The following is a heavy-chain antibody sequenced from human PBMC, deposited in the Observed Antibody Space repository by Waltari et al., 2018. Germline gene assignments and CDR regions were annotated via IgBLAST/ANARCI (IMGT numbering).Heavy chain of an antibody. CDR2: LDPADGER. J-gene: IGHJ5*02. CDR1: GYTLSEFP. D-gene: IGHD7-27*01. V-gene: IGHV1-24*01. Sequence: QVQLVQSGAEVKKPGASVKVSCKVSGYTLSEFPMHWVRQAPGKGLEWMGGLDPADGERIYAQKCQGRVSMTEDTSTDTAYMELSNLRSEDTAVYYCATVLDNPKTATGGWWFDPWGQGSLVTVSS. CDR3: ATVLDNPKTATGGWWFDP.